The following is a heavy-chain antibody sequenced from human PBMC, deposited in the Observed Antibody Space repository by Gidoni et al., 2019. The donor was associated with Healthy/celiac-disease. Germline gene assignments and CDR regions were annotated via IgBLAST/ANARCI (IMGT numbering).Heavy chain of an antibody. CDR1: GFTFSSYS. J-gene: IGHJ4*02. CDR2: ISSSSSYI. Sequence: EVQLVESGGGLVKPGGSLRLSCAASGFTFSSYSMTWVRQAPGKGLEWVSSISSSSSYIYYADSVKGRFTISRDNAKNALYLQMNSLRAEDTAVYYCAREYYYDSSGYLGDYWGQGTLVTVSS. D-gene: IGHD3-22*01. CDR3: AREYYYDSSGYLGDY. V-gene: IGHV3-21*01.